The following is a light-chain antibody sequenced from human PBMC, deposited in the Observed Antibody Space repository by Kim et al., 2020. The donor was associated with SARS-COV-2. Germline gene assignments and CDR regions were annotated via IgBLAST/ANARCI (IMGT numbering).Light chain of an antibody. J-gene: IGKJ1*01. CDR2: GAS. Sequence: ELVLTQSPGTLSLSPGEGATLSCRASQSVNGRFLAWYQQKPGQAPRLLIYGASTRATGIPDRFSGSGSGTDFTLTISRLVPEDFAMYYCQQYDSSVWTFGQGTKVDIK. CDR1: QSVNGRF. V-gene: IGKV3-20*01. CDR3: QQYDSSVWT.